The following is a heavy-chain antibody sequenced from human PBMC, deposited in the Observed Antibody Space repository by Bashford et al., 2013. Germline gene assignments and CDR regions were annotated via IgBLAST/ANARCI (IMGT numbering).Heavy chain of an antibody. CDR1: GDSVSSNSAA. V-gene: IGHV6-1*01. Sequence: QTLSLTCAISGDSVSSNSAAWNWIRQSPSRGLEWLGRTYYRSKWYNDYAVSVKSRITINPDTSKNQFSLKLSSVTAADTAVYYCARGKRVGGYCSSTSCYAGRWFDPWGQGTLVTVSS. J-gene: IGHJ5*02. CDR2: TYYRSKWYN. D-gene: IGHD2-2*01. CDR3: ARGKRVGGYCSSTSCYAGRWFDP.